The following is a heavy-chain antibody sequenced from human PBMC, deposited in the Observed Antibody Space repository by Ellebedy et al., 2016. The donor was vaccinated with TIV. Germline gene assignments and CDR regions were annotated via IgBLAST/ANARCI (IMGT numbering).Heavy chain of an antibody. CDR3: ARDGYSYPRRYFDL. D-gene: IGHD5-18*01. Sequence: PGGSLRLSCAASGFTFSSYAMHWVRQAPGKGLEWVAVISYDGSNKYYADSVKGRFTISRDNSKNTLYLQMNSLRAEDTAVYYCARDGYSYPRRYFDLWGRGTLVTVSS. CDR1: GFTFSSYA. J-gene: IGHJ2*01. V-gene: IGHV3-30*04. CDR2: ISYDGSNK.